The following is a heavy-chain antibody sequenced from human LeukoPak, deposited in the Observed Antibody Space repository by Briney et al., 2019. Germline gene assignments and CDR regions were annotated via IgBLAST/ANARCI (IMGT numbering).Heavy chain of an antibody. CDR1: GYTFTSYG. V-gene: IGHV1-18*01. CDR3: ARIRGVTIFGPLDV. Sequence: ASVKVSCKASGYTFTSYGISWVRQAPGQGLECMGWISAYNGNTNYAQKLQGRVTMTTDTSTSTAYMELRSLRSDDTAVYYCARIRGVTIFGPLDVWGQGTTVTVSS. D-gene: IGHD3-3*01. J-gene: IGHJ6*02. CDR2: ISAYNGNT.